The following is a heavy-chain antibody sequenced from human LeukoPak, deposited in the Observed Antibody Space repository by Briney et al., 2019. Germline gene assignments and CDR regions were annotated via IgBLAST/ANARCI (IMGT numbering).Heavy chain of an antibody. CDR2: IYYSGST. CDR1: GGSIGSGGYS. J-gene: IGHJ4*02. Sequence: SETLSLTCAVSGGSIGSGGYSWSWIRQPPGKGLEWIGYIYYSGSTYYNPSLKSRVTISVDTSKNQFSLKLSSVTAADTAVYYCARGAGYYGSVYFDYWGQGTLVTVSS. D-gene: IGHD3-10*01. CDR3: ARGAGYYGSVYFDY. V-gene: IGHV4-30-4*07.